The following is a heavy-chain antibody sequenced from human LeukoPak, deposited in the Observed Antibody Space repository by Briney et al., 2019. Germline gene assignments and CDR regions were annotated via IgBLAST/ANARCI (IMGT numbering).Heavy chain of an antibody. CDR3: ARSRITGTTGPFDY. CDR2: IFPDDSDT. Sequence: GESLKISCKGSGYSFTTYWIGWVRQIPGKGLEWMGIIFPDDSDTRYSPSFQGQVTISADKSINTAYLQWSSLKASDTAMYYCARSRITGTTGPFDYWGQGTLVTVSS. V-gene: IGHV5-51*01. J-gene: IGHJ4*02. D-gene: IGHD1-7*01. CDR1: GYSFTTYW.